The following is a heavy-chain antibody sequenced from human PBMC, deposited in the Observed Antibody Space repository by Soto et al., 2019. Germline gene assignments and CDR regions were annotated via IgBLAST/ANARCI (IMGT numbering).Heavy chain of an antibody. CDR2: ISYDGSNK. CDR3: ARDGIVATSPYYYGMDV. D-gene: IGHD5-12*01. Sequence: VAVISYDGSNKYYADSVKGRFTISRDNSKNTLYLQMNSLRAEDTAVYYCARDGIVATSPYYYGMDVWGQGTTVTVSS. V-gene: IGHV3-30-3*01. J-gene: IGHJ6*02.